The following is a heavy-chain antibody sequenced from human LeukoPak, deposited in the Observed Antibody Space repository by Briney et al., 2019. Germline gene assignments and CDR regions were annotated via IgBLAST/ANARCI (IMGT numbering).Heavy chain of an antibody. CDR2: IDHSGST. V-gene: IGHV4-34*01. CDR3: ARVYVTVVRGRWFDP. D-gene: IGHD3-10*01. J-gene: IGHJ5*02. CDR1: GGVPSGCS. Sequence: SGTPALPCAGYGGVPSGCSWAWIRPPPGEGAEWIGGIDHSGSTNYNASLTSRVIISADTSQNQFSLKLTSVTVADTAVYYCARVYVTVVRGRWFDPWGQGTLVTVSS.